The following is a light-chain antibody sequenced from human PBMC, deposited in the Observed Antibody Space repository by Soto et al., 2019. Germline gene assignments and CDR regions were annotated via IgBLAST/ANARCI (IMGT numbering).Light chain of an antibody. J-gene: IGKJ1*01. V-gene: IGKV3-20*01. CDR1: QSVSSNY. Sequence: EIVLTQSPGTLSLSPGERATLSCRASQSVSSNYLAWYQQKPGQAPRLLIYGASSRATGIPDRFSGSGSGTDFTLTISRLEPEDFAVYHCQQYGSSHWTFGQGTKVEIK. CDR3: QQYGSSHWT. CDR2: GAS.